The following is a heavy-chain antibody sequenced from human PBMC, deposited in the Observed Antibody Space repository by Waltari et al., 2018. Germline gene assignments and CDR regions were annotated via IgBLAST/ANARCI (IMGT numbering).Heavy chain of an antibody. V-gene: IGHV3-30*02. CDR3: AKDGLGALEY. J-gene: IGHJ4*02. Sequence: QVRLVESGGGVVQPGGSLRISCSVSGFTFRNYGMPWVRQAPGKGLECLAFIRFDGKLTNYADSLKGRFTISRDNFNNTLFLQMNSLRPEDTAVYYCAKDGLGALEYWGQGTLVTVSA. D-gene: IGHD1-26*01. CDR2: IRFDGKLT. CDR1: GFTFRNYG.